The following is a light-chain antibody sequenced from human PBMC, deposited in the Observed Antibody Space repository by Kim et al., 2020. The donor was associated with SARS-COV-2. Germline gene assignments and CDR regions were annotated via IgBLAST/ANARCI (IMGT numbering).Light chain of an antibody. CDR2: KDS. CDR1: ALPKQY. V-gene: IGLV3-25*03. J-gene: IGLJ3*02. Sequence: SYELTQPPSVSVSPGQTARITCSGDALPKQYAYWYQQKPGQAPVLVIYKDSERPLGIPERFSGSSSGTTVTLTISGVQAEDEADYYCQSADSSGTWVFGGGTHLTVL. CDR3: QSADSSGTWV.